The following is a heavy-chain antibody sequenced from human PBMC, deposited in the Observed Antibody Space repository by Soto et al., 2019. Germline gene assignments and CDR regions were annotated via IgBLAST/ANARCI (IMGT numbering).Heavy chain of an antibody. D-gene: IGHD3-10*01. CDR2: MYKTGET. CDR3: MKAHESGDFLGMSV. V-gene: IGHV4-61*01. J-gene: IGHJ6*02. CDR1: GGSVSTGMKY. Sequence: SETLSLTCTVSGGSVSTGMKYWGWVRQPPGKALEFIGYMYKTGETLLNSSLKSRVTLSMETSKNQFSLTLSSVTAADTAVYLCMKAHESGDFLGMSVWGPGTTVTVSS.